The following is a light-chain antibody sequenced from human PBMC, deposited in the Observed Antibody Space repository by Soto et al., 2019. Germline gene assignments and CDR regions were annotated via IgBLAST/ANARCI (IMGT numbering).Light chain of an antibody. CDR3: QKYNSAPNT. J-gene: IGKJ2*01. CDR1: QDISNY. Sequence: DIQMTQSPSSLSASAGDRATITCRAHQDISNYLAWYHQKPGKVPELLIYAASTWRTGVQSRFSGSGSGTVFTLTINSLQPEDVATYYCQKYNSAPNTFGQGTRLEIK. V-gene: IGKV1-27*01. CDR2: AAS.